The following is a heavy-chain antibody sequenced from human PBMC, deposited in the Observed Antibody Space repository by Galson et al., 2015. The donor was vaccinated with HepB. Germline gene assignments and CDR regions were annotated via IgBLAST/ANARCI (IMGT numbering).Heavy chain of an antibody. D-gene: IGHD6-19*01. Sequence: SVKVSCKASGYTFTGYYMHWVRQAPGQGLEWMGWINPNSGGTNYAQKFQGWVTMTRDTSISTAYMEMGRLRSDDTAVYYCARESHSSGCCAFDIWGQGTMVTVSS. CDR3: ARESHSSGCCAFDI. V-gene: IGHV1-2*04. CDR2: INPNSGGT. CDR1: GYTFTGYY. J-gene: IGHJ3*02.